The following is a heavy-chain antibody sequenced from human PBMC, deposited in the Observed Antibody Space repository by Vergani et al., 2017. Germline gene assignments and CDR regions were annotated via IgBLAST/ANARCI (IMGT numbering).Heavy chain of an antibody. CDR3: AEAGVLEWFRFDY. CDR1: GGSISSYY. D-gene: IGHD3-3*01. V-gene: IGHV4-59*01. CDR2: IYYSGST. J-gene: IGHJ4*02. Sequence: QVQLQESGPGLVKPSETLSLTCTVSGGSISSYYWSWIRQPPGKGLEWIGYIYYSGSTNYNPSLKSRVTISVDTSKNQFSLKLSSVTAADTALYYCAEAGVLEWFRFDYWGQGTLVTVSS.